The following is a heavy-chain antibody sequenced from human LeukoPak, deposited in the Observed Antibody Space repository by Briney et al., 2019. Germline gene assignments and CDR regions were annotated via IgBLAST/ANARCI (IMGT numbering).Heavy chain of an antibody. CDR2: INQDGSEK. CDR3: AKDTVRDPPYDSNYFDY. V-gene: IGHV3-7*01. Sequence: QSGGSLRLSCAASGFTFSNAWMSWVRQAPGKGLEWVANINQDGSEKYYVDSVKGRFTISRDNSKNTLYLQMNSLRAEDTAVYYCAKDTVRDPPYDSNYFDYWGQGTLVTVSS. D-gene: IGHD3-22*01. J-gene: IGHJ4*02. CDR1: GFTFSNAW.